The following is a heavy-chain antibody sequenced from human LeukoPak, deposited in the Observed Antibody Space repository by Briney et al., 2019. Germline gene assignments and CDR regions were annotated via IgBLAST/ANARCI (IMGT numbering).Heavy chain of an antibody. CDR1: GFTFSSYA. Sequence: PGGSLRLSCAASGFTFSSYAMSWVRQAPGKGLEWVSTINRGGVNTHYADSVGGRFTISRDNSKNTLFLQMNSLRDEDTAVYYCAKDLYSNYGPADYWGQGNLVTVSS. CDR3: AKDLYSNYGPADY. V-gene: IGHV3-23*01. CDR2: INRGGVNT. J-gene: IGHJ4*02. D-gene: IGHD4-11*01.